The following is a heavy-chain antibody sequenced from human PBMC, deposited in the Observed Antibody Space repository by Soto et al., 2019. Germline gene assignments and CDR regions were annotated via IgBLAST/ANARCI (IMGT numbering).Heavy chain of an antibody. V-gene: IGHV4-30-2*01. J-gene: IGHJ4*02. D-gene: IGHD5-12*01. Sequence: QLQLQESGSGLVKPSQTLSLTCAVSGGSISSGGYSWSWIRQPPGKGLEWIGYSYHSGSTYYNPSPERRATISVDRSQNQFAPKLRSVTAADPAVYYCAAGGGLPRYYWGQGTLVTVSS. CDR2: SYHSGST. CDR1: GGSISSGGYS. CDR3: AAGGGLPRYY.